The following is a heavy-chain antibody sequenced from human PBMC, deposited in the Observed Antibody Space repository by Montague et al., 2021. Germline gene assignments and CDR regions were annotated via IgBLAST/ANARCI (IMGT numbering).Heavy chain of an antibody. CDR1: GFSFSSYW. Sequence: SLRLSCATSGFSFSSYWMHWVRQAPGKGLLWVSRITLDGSSTTFXDSVKGRFTTSRDNAKATLYLQMNSLRVEDTAVYYCARNLASAAPGAFDIWGQGTMATVSS. V-gene: IGHV3-74*01. D-gene: IGHD6-13*01. J-gene: IGHJ3*02. CDR2: ITLDGSST. CDR3: ARNLASAAPGAFDI.